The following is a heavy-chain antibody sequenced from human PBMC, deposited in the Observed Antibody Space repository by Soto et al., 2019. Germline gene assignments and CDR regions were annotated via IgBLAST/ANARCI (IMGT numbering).Heavy chain of an antibody. V-gene: IGHV3-66*01. CDR1: GFTVSSNY. D-gene: IGHD5-12*01. CDR3: ARARWLRGYFQH. J-gene: IGHJ1*01. Sequence: EVQLVESGGGLVQPGGSLRLSCAASGFTVSSNYMSWVRQAPGKGLEWGAVIYSGGSTYYADSVKGRFTISRDNSKNTLYLQMNSLRAEDTAVYYCARARWLRGYFQHWGQGTLVTVSS. CDR2: IYSGGST.